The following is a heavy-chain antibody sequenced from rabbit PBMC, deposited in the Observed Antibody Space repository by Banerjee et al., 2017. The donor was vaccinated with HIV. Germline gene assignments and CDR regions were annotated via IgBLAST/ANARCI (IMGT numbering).Heavy chain of an antibody. D-gene: IGHD3-1*01. J-gene: IGHJ6*01. CDR3: ARDGGLYSLDL. Sequence: SGGDLVKPEGSLTLTCTASAFSFSNKYVMCWVRQAPGKGLEWIACIYRDYGSTWYASWAKGRFTISKTSSTTVTLQMTSLTVADTATYFCARDGGLYSLDLWGPGTLVTVS. V-gene: IGHV1S45*01. CDR2: IYRDYGST. CDR1: AFSFSNKYV.